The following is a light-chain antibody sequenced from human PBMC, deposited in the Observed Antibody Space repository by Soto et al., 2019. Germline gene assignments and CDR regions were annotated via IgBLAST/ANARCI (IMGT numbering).Light chain of an antibody. CDR3: AAWDDSLNGVV. J-gene: IGLJ2*01. CDR2: NSN. CDR1: SSNIGSNA. V-gene: IGLV1-44*01. Sequence: QSVLTQPPSASGTPGQRVTISCSGSSSNIGSNAVNWYQQLPGMAPKLLIYNSNQRPSGVPDRFSGSKSGTSASLAISGLQSEDEGDYYCAAWDDSLNGVVFGGGTKLTVL.